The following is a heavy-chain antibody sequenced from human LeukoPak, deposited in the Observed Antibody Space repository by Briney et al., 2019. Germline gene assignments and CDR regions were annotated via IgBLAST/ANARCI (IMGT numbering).Heavy chain of an antibody. V-gene: IGHV3-9*01. D-gene: IGHD6-19*01. CDR3: AKDAVAGPLGWYFDL. CDR2: ISWNSGSI. CDR1: GFTFSSYG. Sequence: GGSLRLSCAASGFTFSSYGMHWVRQAPGKGLEWVSGISWNSGSIGYADSVKGRFTISRDNAKNSLYLQMNSLRAEDTALYYCAKDAVAGPLGWYFDLWGRGTLVTVSP. J-gene: IGHJ2*01.